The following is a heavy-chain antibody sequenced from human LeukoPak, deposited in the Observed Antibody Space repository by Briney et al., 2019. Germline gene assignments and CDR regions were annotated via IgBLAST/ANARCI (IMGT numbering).Heavy chain of an antibody. Sequence: GGSLRLSCAASGFTFSSYAMHWVRQAPGKGLEWVAVISYDGSNKYYADSVKGRFTISRDNSKNTLYLQMNSLRAEDTAVYYCASQITMVRGVPRDYWGQGTLATVSS. D-gene: IGHD3-10*01. J-gene: IGHJ4*02. CDR3: ASQITMVRGVPRDY. V-gene: IGHV3-30-3*01. CDR1: GFTFSSYA. CDR2: ISYDGSNK.